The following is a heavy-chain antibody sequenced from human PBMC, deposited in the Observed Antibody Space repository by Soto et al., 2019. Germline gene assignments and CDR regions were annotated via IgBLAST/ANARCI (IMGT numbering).Heavy chain of an antibody. D-gene: IGHD3-10*01. J-gene: IGHJ5*02. Sequence: PSETLYLTCAVSGGSISSGGYSWSWIRQPPGKGLEWIGYIYHSGSTYYNPSLKSRVTISVDRSKNQFSLKLSSVTAADTAVYYCARYYGSGSYYPESWFDPWGQGTLVTVSS. CDR2: IYHSGST. CDR3: ARYYGSGSYYPESWFDP. CDR1: GGSISSGGYS. V-gene: IGHV4-30-2*01.